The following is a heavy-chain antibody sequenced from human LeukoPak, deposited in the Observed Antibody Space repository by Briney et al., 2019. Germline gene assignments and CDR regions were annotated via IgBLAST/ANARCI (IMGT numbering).Heavy chain of an antibody. D-gene: IGHD3-22*01. CDR1: GYTFTSYG. V-gene: IGHV1-18*01. CDR2: ISAYNGNT. CDR3: ARANFERITMIVVVIQAFDI. Sequence: GASVKVSCKASGYTFTSYGISWVRQAPGQGLEWMGWISAYNGNTNYAQKLQGRVTMTTDTSTSTAYMELRSLRSDDTAVYYCARANFERITMIVVVIQAFDIWGQGTMVTVSS. J-gene: IGHJ3*02.